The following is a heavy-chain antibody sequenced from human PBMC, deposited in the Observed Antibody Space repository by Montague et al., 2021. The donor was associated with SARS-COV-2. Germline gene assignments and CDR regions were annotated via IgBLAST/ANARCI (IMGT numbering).Heavy chain of an antibody. V-gene: IGHV3-7*01. D-gene: IGHD6-19*01. Sequence: SLRLSCAASGFTFSSYEMNWVRQAPGKGLEWVANIKQDGSEKYYVDSVKGRFTISRDNAKNSLYLQMNSLRAEDTAVYYCASLYSSGWPFDYWGQGTLVTVSS. CDR2: IKQDGSEK. CDR1: GFTFSSYE. J-gene: IGHJ4*02. CDR3: ASLYSSGWPFDY.